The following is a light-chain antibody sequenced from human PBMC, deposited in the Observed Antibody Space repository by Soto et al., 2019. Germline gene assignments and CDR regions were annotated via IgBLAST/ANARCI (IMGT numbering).Light chain of an antibody. CDR3: QQRGNGAT. Sequence: ENVRRQSLATMSLSPGERSILYCRTIQSISAYLAWYQQKPGLPPRLLIYDGSNRATGVPARFSGSGSGTDFTLTISSLEPEDIAAYYCQQRGNGATFGPGTKVDIK. CDR2: DGS. CDR1: QSISAY. V-gene: IGKV3-11*01. J-gene: IGKJ3*01.